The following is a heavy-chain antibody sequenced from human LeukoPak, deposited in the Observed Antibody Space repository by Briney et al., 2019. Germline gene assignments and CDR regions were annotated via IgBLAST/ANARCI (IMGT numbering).Heavy chain of an antibody. J-gene: IGHJ4*02. V-gene: IGHV4-59*01. CDR3: ARHFSIVSHFDY. CDR1: GGSISSYY. D-gene: IGHD2/OR15-2a*01. Sequence: SETLSLTCTVSGGSISSYYWSWIRQPPGKGLEWIGYIYYSGSTNYNPSLKSRVTISVDTSKNQFSLKLSSVTAADTAVYYCARHFSIVSHFDYCGQGTLVTVSS. CDR2: IYYSGST.